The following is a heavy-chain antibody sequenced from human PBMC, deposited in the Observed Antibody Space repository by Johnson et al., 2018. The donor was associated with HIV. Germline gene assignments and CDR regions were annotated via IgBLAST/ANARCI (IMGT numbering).Heavy chain of an antibody. CDR1: GFTFDDYG. Sequence: EVQLVESGGGVVRPGGSLRLSCAASGFTFDDYGMSWVRQAPGKGLEWVSGINWNGYSTTYADYVQGRFTISRDNAKNSLYLQMNSLRAEDTALYCCARSIVVVINDAFDIWGQGTMVTVSS. J-gene: IGHJ3*02. CDR2: INWNGYST. CDR3: ARSIVVVINDAFDI. V-gene: IGHV3-20*04. D-gene: IGHD3-22*01.